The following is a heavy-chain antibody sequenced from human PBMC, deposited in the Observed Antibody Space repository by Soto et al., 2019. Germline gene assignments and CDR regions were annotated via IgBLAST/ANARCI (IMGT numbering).Heavy chain of an antibody. CDR2: IIPIFSTP. D-gene: IGHD3-22*01. J-gene: IGHJ3*02. CDR3: ARDYGQRDYYDSSLHDFDI. V-gene: IGHV1-69*13. CDR1: GCTFISYS. Sequence: GSSVKVSCKASGCTFISYSIIWVREAPGQGLEWMGGIIPIFSTPNYAQKFQGGGTITADESTITAYMELSSLRSEDTAVYYSARDYGQRDYYDSSLHDFDIWGQGTMVTVSS.